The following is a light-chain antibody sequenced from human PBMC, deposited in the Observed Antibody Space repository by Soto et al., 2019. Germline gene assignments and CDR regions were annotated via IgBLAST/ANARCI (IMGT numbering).Light chain of an antibody. Sequence: EIVLTQAPGTLSLSSWERATLSFMASQSVSRYLTWYQQKPGQGPRVLIYGASSRATGIPDRFSGSGSGTDFTLTITRLEPEDFAVYYCQQYGSSPPTFGQGTKVDIK. CDR3: QQYGSSPPT. CDR1: QSVSRY. V-gene: IGKV3-20*01. J-gene: IGKJ1*01. CDR2: GAS.